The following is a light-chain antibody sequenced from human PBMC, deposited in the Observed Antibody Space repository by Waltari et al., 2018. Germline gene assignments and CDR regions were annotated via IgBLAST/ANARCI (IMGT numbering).Light chain of an antibody. Sequence: QSALTQPASVPGSPGQSITISCTGTDSDLGAYNFVSWYRQHPGKAPHLIIYEVSERPPGISDRFSGSKSDNTASLTISGLQADDEAVYYCSSYTTSNAPGVFGTGTKVTVL. V-gene: IGLV2-14*01. CDR3: SSYTTSNAPGV. CDR2: EVS. CDR1: DSDLGAYNF. J-gene: IGLJ1*01.